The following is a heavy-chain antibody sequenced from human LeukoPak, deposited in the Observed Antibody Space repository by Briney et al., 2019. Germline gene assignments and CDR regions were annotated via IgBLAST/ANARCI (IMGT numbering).Heavy chain of an antibody. CDR1: GYSISSGYY. V-gene: IGHV4-38-2*02. CDR2: IYHSGST. Sequence: NTSETLSLTCTVSGYSISSGYYWGWIRQPPGKGLEWNGSIYHSGSTYYNPSLKSRVTISVDTSKNQFSLKLSSVTAADTAVYYCATAVTTVATLHAFDIWGQGTMVTVSS. CDR3: ATAVTTVATLHAFDI. D-gene: IGHD4-17*01. J-gene: IGHJ3*02.